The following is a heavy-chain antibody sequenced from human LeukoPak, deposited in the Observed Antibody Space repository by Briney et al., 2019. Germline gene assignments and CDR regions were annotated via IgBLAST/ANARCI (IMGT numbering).Heavy chain of an antibody. CDR3: ARDATEYGDSHFDW. CDR1: GFSFSSYG. V-gene: IGHV3-33*01. CDR2: IWHDGSHQ. J-gene: IGHJ4*02. D-gene: IGHD4-17*01. Sequence: GRSLRLSCSAPGFSFSSYGMHWVRQAPGKGLEWVAVIWHDGSHQYYADSEKGRFTTSRDNSRNTVYLQMDRLRVEDTAVYYCARDATEYGDSHFDWWGQGTLVTVSS.